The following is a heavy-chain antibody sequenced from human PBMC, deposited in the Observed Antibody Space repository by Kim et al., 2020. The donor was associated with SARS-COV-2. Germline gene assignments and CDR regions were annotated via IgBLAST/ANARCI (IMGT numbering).Heavy chain of an antibody. J-gene: IGHJ6*02. V-gene: IGHV3-9*01. CDR2: IDNKSGRV. Sequence: GGSLRLSCVASGFTCDGYVMHWVRQPPGKGLEWVSAIDNKSGRVDYADSVRGRFTISRDNAKNSVNLQMNSLRVDDTALYYCGKDIRPGGMDVWGQGTTVTVSS. D-gene: IGHD1-1*01. CDR1: GFTCDGYV. CDR3: GKDIRPGGMDV.